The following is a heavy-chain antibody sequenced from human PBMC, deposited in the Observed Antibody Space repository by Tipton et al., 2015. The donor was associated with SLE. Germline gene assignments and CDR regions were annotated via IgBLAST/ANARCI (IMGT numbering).Heavy chain of an antibody. D-gene: IGHD3-9*01. CDR3: AGTNYDVLTGYHRVDYFDI. CDR1: GGSISSSHYY. CDR2: IYSSGGT. J-gene: IGHJ3*02. V-gene: IGHV4-39*07. Sequence: TLSLTCTVSGGSISSSHYYWDWIRQPPGKGLEWLGSIYSSGGTYYNPSLKSRVTISVDTSKNQFSLELSSVTAADTAVYYCAGTNYDVLTGYHRVDYFDIWGQGKMVTVSS.